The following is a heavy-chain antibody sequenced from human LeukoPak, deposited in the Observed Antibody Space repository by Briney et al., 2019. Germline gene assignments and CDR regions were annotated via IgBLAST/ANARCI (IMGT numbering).Heavy chain of an antibody. CDR2: INPNSGNT. J-gene: IGHJ4*02. V-gene: IGHV1-8*01. CDR3: ARGDDSSTILDY. D-gene: IGHD3-22*01. Sequence: ASVKVSCNASGYTFTSYDINWVRQATGQGLEWMGWINPNSGNTGYAQKFQGRVTMTRNTSIRTAYMELSSLRSEDTAVYYCARGDDSSTILDYWGQGTLVTVSS. CDR1: GYTFTSYD.